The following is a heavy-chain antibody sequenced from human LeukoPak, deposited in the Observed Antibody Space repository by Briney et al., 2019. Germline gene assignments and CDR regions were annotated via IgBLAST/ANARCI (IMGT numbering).Heavy chain of an antibody. CDR3: ARDTLWFDP. CDR1: GDSISSSSYY. V-gene: IGHV4-39*07. J-gene: IGHJ5*02. Sequence: SETLSLTCTVSGDSISSSSYYWGWIRQPPGEGLEWIGSIYYSGSTYYNPSLKSRVTISVYTSKNQFSLKLSSVTAADTAVYYCARDTLWFDPWGQGTLVTVSS. CDR2: IYYSGST. D-gene: IGHD2-15*01.